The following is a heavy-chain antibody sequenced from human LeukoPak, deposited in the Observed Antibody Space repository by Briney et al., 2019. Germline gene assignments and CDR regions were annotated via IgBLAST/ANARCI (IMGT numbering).Heavy chain of an antibody. CDR1: GGSFSGYY. Sequence: HSETLSLTCAVYGGSFSGYYWSWIRQPPGKGLEWIGEINHSGSTNYNPSLKSRVTTSVDTSKNQFSLKLSSVTAADTAVYYCARVARWLQFDYFDYWGQGTLVTVSS. CDR3: ARVARWLQFDYFDY. J-gene: IGHJ4*02. CDR2: INHSGST. V-gene: IGHV4-34*01. D-gene: IGHD5-24*01.